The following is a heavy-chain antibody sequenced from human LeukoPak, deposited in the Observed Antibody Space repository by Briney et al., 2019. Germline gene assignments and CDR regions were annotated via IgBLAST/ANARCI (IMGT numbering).Heavy chain of an antibody. V-gene: IGHV1-8*01. D-gene: IGHD3-3*01. Sequence: ASVKVSCKTSADTLSGDDVHWVRQAPGQGLEWLGWLSPNDGFTGYAQDFQGRLTMTTGTTINTVFMELSGLKPEDTAVYYCATESVISISGVVFHYFDPWGQGTQVTVSS. J-gene: IGHJ5*02. CDR3: ATESVISISGVVFHYFDP. CDR2: LSPNDGFT. CDR1: ADTLSGDD.